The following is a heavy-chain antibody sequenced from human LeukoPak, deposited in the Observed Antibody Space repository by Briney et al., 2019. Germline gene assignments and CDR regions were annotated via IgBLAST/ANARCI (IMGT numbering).Heavy chain of an antibody. CDR1: GFTFSSYS. Sequence: GGSLRLSCAASGFTFSSYSMNWVRQAPGKGLEWVSSISSSSSYIYYADSVKGRFTISRDNAKNSLHLQMNSLRAEDTAVYYCATQKYSSSWYYFDYWGQGTLVTVSS. D-gene: IGHD6-13*01. CDR3: ATQKYSSSWYYFDY. J-gene: IGHJ4*02. CDR2: ISSSSSYI. V-gene: IGHV3-21*01.